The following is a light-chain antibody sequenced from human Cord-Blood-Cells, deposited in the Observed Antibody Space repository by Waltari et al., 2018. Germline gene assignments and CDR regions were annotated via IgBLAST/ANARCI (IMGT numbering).Light chain of an antibody. CDR3: QQSYSTPYT. CDR1: QSMSSY. V-gene: IGKV1-39*01. CDR2: AAS. Sequence: DIQMTQSPSSLSASVGDRATITCRASQSMSSYLNWYQQKPGKAPKLLIYAASSLQGGVPSRFSGSGSGTDFTLTISSLQPEDFATYYCQQSYSTPYTFGQGTKLEIK. J-gene: IGKJ2*01.